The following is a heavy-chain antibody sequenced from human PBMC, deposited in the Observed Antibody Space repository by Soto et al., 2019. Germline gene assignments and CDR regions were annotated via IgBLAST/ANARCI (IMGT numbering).Heavy chain of an antibody. Sequence: SETLSLTCTVSGYSISSGYYWGWIRQPPGKGLEWIGSIYHSGSTYYNPSLKSRVTISVDTSKNQFSLNVSSVTAADTAVYYCARVGICSGGSCYVRAFDIWGQGTMVTVSS. D-gene: IGHD2-15*01. V-gene: IGHV4-38-2*02. CDR3: ARVGICSGGSCYVRAFDI. J-gene: IGHJ3*02. CDR2: IYHSGST. CDR1: GYSISSGYY.